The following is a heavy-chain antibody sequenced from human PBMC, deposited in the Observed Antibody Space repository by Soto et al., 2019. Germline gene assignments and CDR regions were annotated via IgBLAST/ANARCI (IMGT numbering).Heavy chain of an antibody. D-gene: IGHD3-10*02. CDR3: VRMLDRDY. Sequence: GGSLRLSCAASGFTFNRYGMHRVRQGPGEGLTWVSRINTDGSTTDYADSVKGRFTISRDNAKNTVYLQMNSLRVEDTAVYYCVRMLDRDYWGQGTLVTVSS. V-gene: IGHV3-74*01. J-gene: IGHJ4*02. CDR1: GFTFNRYG. CDR2: INTDGSTT.